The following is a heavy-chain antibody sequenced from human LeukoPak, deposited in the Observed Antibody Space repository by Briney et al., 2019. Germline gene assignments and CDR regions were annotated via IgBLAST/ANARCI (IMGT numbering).Heavy chain of an antibody. CDR1: GGSISSTTYY. V-gene: IGHV4-39*01. CDR3: ARGYYYYYYMDV. Sequence: SETLSLTCTVSGGSISSTTYYWGWIRQPPGKGLEWIGSIYYSGTTYYNPSLNSRVSMSVDTSKNQFSLELSVTAADTAVYYCARGYYYYYYMDVWGKGTTVTVSS. J-gene: IGHJ6*03. CDR2: IYYSGTT.